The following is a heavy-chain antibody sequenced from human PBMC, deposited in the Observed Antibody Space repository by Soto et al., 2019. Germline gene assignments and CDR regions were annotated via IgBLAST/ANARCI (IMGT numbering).Heavy chain of an antibody. CDR2: INHSGST. D-gene: IGHD6-6*01. Sequence: SETLSLTCAVYGGSFSGYYWSWIRQPPGKGLEWIGEINHSGSTNYNPSLKSRVTISVDTSKNQFSLKLSSVTAADTAVYYCARGAHPLPEYRKTIAARPLYYYYYYMDVWGKGTTVTVSS. J-gene: IGHJ6*03. CDR1: GGSFSGYY. CDR3: ARGAHPLPEYRKTIAARPLYYYYYYMDV. V-gene: IGHV4-34*01.